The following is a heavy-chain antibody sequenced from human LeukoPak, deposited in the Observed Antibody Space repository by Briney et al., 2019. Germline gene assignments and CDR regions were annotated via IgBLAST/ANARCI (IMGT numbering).Heavy chain of an antibody. J-gene: IGHJ4*02. CDR2: IYSGGNT. Sequence: GGSLRLSCAASGLTVSSNYMTWVRQAPGKGLEWVSVIYSGGNTFYADSVKGRFTNSRDNSNNSLYPQMKSVRAEDTAVYYCARGGKAFDYWGQGTLVTVSS. CDR3: ARGGKAFDY. CDR1: GLTVSSNY. V-gene: IGHV3-53*01. D-gene: IGHD1-26*01.